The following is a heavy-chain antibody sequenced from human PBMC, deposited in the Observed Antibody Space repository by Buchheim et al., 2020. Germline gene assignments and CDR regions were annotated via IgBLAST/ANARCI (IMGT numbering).Heavy chain of an antibody. Sequence: QVQLQESGPGLVKPSQTLSLTCTVSDGSITSGSYYWSWLRQPAGKGLELIGRIYTSGTTSYNPSLKSRVTILHNPTKHQFSLKLSSVTAADTAGYYCARDIGQQLIRNWGQGTL. D-gene: IGHD6-13*01. CDR2: IYTSGTT. V-gene: IGHV4-61*02. J-gene: IGHJ4*02. CDR3: ARDIGQQLIRN. CDR1: DGSITSGSYY.